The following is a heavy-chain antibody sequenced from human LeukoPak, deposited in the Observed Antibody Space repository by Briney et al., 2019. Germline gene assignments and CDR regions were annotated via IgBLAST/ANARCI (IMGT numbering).Heavy chain of an antibody. Sequence: GGSLRLSCAASGFTFINAWMAWVRQAPGKGLEWVGRIKAKAHGGTIEYAAPVKGRFTISRDDSKNTLYLQMNSLKTEDTAVYYCAKAKPKRLLWFGELSYMDVWGKGTTVTVSS. CDR3: AKAKPKRLLWFGELSYMDV. D-gene: IGHD3-10*01. V-gene: IGHV3-15*01. CDR2: IKAKAHGGTI. CDR1: GFTFINAW. J-gene: IGHJ6*03.